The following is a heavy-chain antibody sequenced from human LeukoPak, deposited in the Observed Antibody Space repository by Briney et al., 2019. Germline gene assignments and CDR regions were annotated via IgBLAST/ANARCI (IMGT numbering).Heavy chain of an antibody. CDR1: GFTFSSYW. V-gene: IGHV3-72*01. D-gene: IGHD4-17*01. Sequence: GGSLRLSCVASGFTFSSYWMSWVRQAPGKGLEWVGRTRNKANSYTTEYAASVKARFTISRDDSKNSLYLQMNSLKTEGTAVYYCAREDDYGDYGELSFDYWGQGTLVTVSS. CDR2: TRNKANSYTT. J-gene: IGHJ4*02. CDR3: AREDDYGDYGELSFDY.